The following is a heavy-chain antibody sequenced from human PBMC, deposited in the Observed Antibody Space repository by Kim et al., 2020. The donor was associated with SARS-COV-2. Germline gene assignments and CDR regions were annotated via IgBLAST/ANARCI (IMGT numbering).Heavy chain of an antibody. V-gene: IGHV3-74*01. D-gene: IGHD3-9*01. CDR3: ARDPLLRYFDWLSSRAGNDSPGLVDY. Sequence: GGSLRLSCAASGFTFSSYWMHWVRQAPGKGLVWVSRINSDGSSTSYADSVKGRFTISRDNAKNTLYLQMNSLRAEDTAVYYCARDPLLRYFDWLSSRAGNDSPGLVDYWGQGTLVTVAS. CDR1: GFTFSSYW. CDR2: INSDGSST. J-gene: IGHJ4*02.